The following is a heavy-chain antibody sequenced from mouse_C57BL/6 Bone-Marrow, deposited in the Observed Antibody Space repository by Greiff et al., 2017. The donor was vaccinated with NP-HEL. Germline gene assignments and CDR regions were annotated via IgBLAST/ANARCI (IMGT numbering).Heavy chain of an antibody. CDR2: IYPGSGST. CDR1: GYTFTSYW. J-gene: IGHJ2*01. Sequence: QVHVKQPGAELVKPGASVKMSCKASGYTFTSYWITWVKQRPGQGLEWIGDIYPGSGSTNYNEKFKSKATLTVDTSSSTAYMQLSSLTSEDSAVYYCANYDYDEDYWGQGTTLTVSS. V-gene: IGHV1-55*01. D-gene: IGHD2-4*01. CDR3: ANYDYDEDY.